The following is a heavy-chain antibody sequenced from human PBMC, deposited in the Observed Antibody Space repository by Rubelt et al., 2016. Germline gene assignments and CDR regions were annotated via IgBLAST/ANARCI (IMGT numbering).Heavy chain of an antibody. Sequence: QVQLVQSGAEVKKPGASVKVSCKVSGYTLTELSMHWVRQAPGQGLEWMGWISAYNGNEKCAQRAQGEGTRTKGQSTVKAYMELRSLRSDDTAVYYCARLAGDKPLDFWGQGTLVTVSS. V-gene: IGHV1-18*01. CDR1: GYTLTELS. CDR2: ISAYNGNE. CDR3: ARLAGDKPLDF. D-gene: IGHD4-17*01. J-gene: IGHJ4*02.